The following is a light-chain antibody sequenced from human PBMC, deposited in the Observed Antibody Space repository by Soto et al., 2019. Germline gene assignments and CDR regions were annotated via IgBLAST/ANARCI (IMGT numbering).Light chain of an antibody. CDR3: QQYNSYSWT. CDR2: DAS. V-gene: IGKV1-5*01. Sequence: DIQMTQSPSTLSASVGDRVTITCRASQSISSWLAWYQQKPGKAPKLLIYDASSLESGVPSRFSGSGSGTEFTLPISSLQPDDFATYYCQQYNSYSWTSGQGTKV. J-gene: IGKJ1*01. CDR1: QSISSW.